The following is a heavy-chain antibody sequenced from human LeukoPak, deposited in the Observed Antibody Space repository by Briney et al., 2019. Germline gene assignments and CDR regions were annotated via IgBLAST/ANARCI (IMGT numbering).Heavy chain of an antibody. J-gene: IGHJ4*02. V-gene: IGHV4-39*01. CDR3: ARRDQAIDY. Sequence: SETLSLTCTVSGGSISSSYYYWGWIRQPPGKGLEWIGSIYYSGSTYYNPSLKSRVTISVDTSKNQFSLKLRSVTAADTAVYYCARRDQAIDYWGQGTLVTVSS. CDR1: GGSISSSYYY. D-gene: IGHD5-24*01. CDR2: IYYSGST.